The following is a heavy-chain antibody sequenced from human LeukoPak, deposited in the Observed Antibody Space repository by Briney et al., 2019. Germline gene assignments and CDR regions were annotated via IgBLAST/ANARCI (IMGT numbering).Heavy chain of an antibody. J-gene: IGHJ4*02. V-gene: IGHV4-39*07. D-gene: IGHD6-6*01. CDR2: INHSGST. Sequence: PSETLSLTCTVSGGSISSSSYYWGWIRQPPGKGLEWIGEINHSGSTNYNPSLKSRVTISVDTSKNQFSLKLSSVTAADTAVYYCARGSWGSVAARHRFDYWGQGTLVTVSS. CDR1: GGSISSSSYY. CDR3: ARGSWGSVAARHRFDY.